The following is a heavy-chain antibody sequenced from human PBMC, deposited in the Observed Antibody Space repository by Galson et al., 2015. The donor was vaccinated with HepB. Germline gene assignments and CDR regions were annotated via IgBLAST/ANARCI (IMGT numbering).Heavy chain of an antibody. D-gene: IGHD2-21*02. CDR1: GYTFTSYG. Sequence: QSGAEVKKPGASVKVSCKASGYTFTSYGISWVRQAPGQGLEWMGWISAYNGNTNYAQKLQGRVTMTTDTSTSTAYMELRSLRSDDTAVYYCARDQVVGVSSLFVVVTDFDYWGQGTLVTVSS. V-gene: IGHV1-18*04. CDR3: ARDQVVGVSSLFVVVTDFDY. CDR2: ISAYNGNT. J-gene: IGHJ4*02.